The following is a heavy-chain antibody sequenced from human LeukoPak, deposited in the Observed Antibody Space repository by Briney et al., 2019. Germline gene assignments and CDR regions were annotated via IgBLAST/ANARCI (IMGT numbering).Heavy chain of an antibody. CDR2: MYDRGNI. J-gene: IGHJ4*02. CDR3: AATIKRDYGDTNLHY. V-gene: IGHV4-59*02. CDR1: GGSVSGYY. D-gene: IGHD4-17*01. Sequence: SETLSLTCTVSGGSVSGYYWSWIRQLPGKGLEWIGYMYDRGNINYNPSLKSRVTISQDMSKNQLSLKLRSVTAADRAVYYCAATIKRDYGDTNLHYWGQGILVTVSS.